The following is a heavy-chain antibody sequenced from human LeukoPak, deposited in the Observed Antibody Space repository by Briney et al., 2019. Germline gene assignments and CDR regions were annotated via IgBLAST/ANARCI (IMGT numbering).Heavy chain of an antibody. CDR2: ISGSGGST. CDR3: ARGRGIAEWFDP. CDR1: GFTFSSYA. D-gene: IGHD6-13*01. J-gene: IGHJ5*02. V-gene: IGHV3-23*01. Sequence: GGSLRLSCAASGFTFSSYAMSWVRQAPGKGLEWVSAISGSGGSTYYADSVKGRFTISRDNSKNTLYLQMNSLRAEDTAVYYCARGRGIAEWFDPWGQGTLVTVSS.